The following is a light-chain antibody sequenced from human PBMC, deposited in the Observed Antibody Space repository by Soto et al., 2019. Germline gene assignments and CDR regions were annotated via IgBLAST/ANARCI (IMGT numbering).Light chain of an antibody. CDR1: STDIGACDA. V-gene: IGLV2-8*01. CDR2: EDT. CDR3: RSYAGSISDV. Sequence: QSVLTQTPSASGSLGQSVTISCTGSSTDIGACDAVYWYQQHPGKAPKPLIYEDTKRPSGVPDRFSGSKSGNTASLTVSGLQAEDEADYYCRSYAGSISDVFGSGTKLTVL. J-gene: IGLJ1*01.